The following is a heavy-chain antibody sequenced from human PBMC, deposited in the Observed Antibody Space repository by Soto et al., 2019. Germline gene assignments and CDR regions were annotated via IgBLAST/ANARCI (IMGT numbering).Heavy chain of an antibody. J-gene: IGHJ4*02. V-gene: IGHV3-23*01. CDR1: GFTFTDYA. D-gene: IGHD6-13*01. CDR2: ISGIGGST. Sequence: EVQLLESGGGLVQPGGSLRLSCAASGFTFTDYALSWVRQAPGKGLEWFATISGIGGSTYLADSVKGRLSISRDNSKNTVSLLMNSLRAEDTAVYFCARGSSGYISSWYYFDYWGRGTLVTVSS. CDR3: ARGSSGYISSWYYFDY.